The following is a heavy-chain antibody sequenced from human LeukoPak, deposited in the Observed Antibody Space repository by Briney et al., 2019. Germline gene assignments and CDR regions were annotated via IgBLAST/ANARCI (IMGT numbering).Heavy chain of an antibody. D-gene: IGHD2-8*01. Sequence: GGSLRLSCAASGFTFSSYAMHWVRQAPGKGLEWVAVISFDGSKKYYADSVKGRFTISRDNSKNTLYLQMDSLRPEDTAVYYCANEAQGVSVRTQSPQFDYWGQGTLVTVSS. CDR2: ISFDGSKK. V-gene: IGHV3-30*18. CDR3: ANEAQGVSVRTQSPQFDY. CDR1: GFTFSSYA. J-gene: IGHJ4*02.